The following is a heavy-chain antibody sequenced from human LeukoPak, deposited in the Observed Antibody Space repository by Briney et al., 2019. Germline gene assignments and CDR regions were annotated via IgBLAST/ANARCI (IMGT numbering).Heavy chain of an antibody. D-gene: IGHD4-11*01. V-gene: IGHV1-2*02. CDR1: GYTFTGYY. J-gene: IGHJ4*02. CDR3: ARGWHSNSALDY. CDR2: INPSSGGT. Sequence: ASVKVSCKASGYTFTGYYMHWVRQAPGQGLEWMGWINPSSGGTNYAQKFQGRVTMTRDTSISTAYMELSRLRSDDTAVYYCARGWHSNSALDYWGQGTLVTVSS.